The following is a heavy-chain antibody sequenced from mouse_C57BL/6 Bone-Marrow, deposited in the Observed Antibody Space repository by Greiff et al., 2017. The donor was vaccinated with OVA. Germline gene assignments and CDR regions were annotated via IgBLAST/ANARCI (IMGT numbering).Heavy chain of an antibody. Sequence: LVESGAELVRPGASVTLSCKASGFTFTDYEMHWVKQTPVHGLEWIGAIDPETGGTDYNQKFKGKATLTADKSSYTAYMQLRSLTSEYSAVSYCTRSPLLGYTYWGQGTTATVSS. CDR1: GFTFTDYE. V-gene: IGHV1-15*01. D-gene: IGHD1-3*01. CDR3: TRSPLLGYTY. CDR2: IDPETGGT. J-gene: IGHJ4*01.